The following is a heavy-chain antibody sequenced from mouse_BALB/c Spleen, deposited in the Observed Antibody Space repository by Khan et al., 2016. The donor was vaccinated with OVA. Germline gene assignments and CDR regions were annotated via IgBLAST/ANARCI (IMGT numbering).Heavy chain of an antibody. CDR3: ARVYGGDFDY. J-gene: IGHJ2*02. D-gene: IGHD1-1*02. V-gene: IGHV3-2*02. CDR1: GYSITSDYA. Sequence: EVQLQESGPGLVKPSQSLSLTCTVTGYSITSDYAWYWLRQFPGNQLEWMGFISYSGNTKYNPSLKSRFSITRDTSKNQFFLQLNSVTTEDTATYYCARVYGGDFDYWGQGTSLTVSS. CDR2: ISYSGNT.